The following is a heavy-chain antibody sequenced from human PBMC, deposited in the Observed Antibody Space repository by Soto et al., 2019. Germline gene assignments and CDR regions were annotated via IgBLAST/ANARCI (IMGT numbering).Heavy chain of an antibody. V-gene: IGHV3-15*01. CDR1: GITFSNVW. Sequence: EVQLVESGGGLVKPGGTLRVSCAASGITFSNVWMTWVRQAPGKGLEWVGRIKSKTDGGTTDYGAPVRGRITISRDDSKNTLYLQMNSLKTEDTAVYYCTTGRFSSSLYFDSWGQGTLVTVSS. D-gene: IGHD6-6*01. CDR2: IKSKTDGGTT. J-gene: IGHJ4*02. CDR3: TTGRFSSSLYFDS.